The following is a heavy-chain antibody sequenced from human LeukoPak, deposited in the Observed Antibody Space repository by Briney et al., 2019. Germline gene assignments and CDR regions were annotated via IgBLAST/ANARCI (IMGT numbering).Heavy chain of an antibody. V-gene: IGHV1-18*01. J-gene: IGHJ5*02. CDR2: ISAYNGNT. CDR1: GYTFTSYG. D-gene: IGHD6-13*01. Sequence: ASVKVSCKASGYTFTSYGISWVRQAPGQGLEWMGWISAYNGNTNYAQKLQGRVTMTTDTSTSTAYMELRSLRSDDTAVYYCAREQLSWPRGNWFDPWGQGTLVTVSS. CDR3: AREQLSWPRGNWFDP.